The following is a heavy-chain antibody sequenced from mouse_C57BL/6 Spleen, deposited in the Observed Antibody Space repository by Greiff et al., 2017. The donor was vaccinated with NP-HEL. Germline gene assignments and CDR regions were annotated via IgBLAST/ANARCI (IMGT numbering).Heavy chain of an antibody. D-gene: IGHD1-1*01. J-gene: IGHJ3*01. CDR2: IDPSDSET. V-gene: IGHV1-52*01. CDR3: ARTDYYGSSYEIWFAY. CDR1: GYTFTSYW. Sequence: QVQLKQPGAELVRPGSSVKLSCKASGYTFTSYWMHWVKQRPIQGLEWIGNIDPSDSETHYNQKFKDKATLTVDKSSSTAYMQLSSLTSEDSAVYYCARTDYYGSSYEIWFAYWGQGTLVTVSA.